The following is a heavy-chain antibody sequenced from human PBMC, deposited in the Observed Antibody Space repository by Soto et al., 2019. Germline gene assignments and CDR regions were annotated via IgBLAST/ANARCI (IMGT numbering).Heavy chain of an antibody. CDR1: GFTVSSNY. V-gene: IGHV3-66*01. CDR2: IYSGGST. D-gene: IGHD2-15*01. J-gene: IGHJ5*02. Sequence: EVQLVESGGGLVQPGGSLRLSCAASGFTVSSNYMSWVRQAPGKGLEWVSVIYSGGSTYYADSVKGRFTISRDNSKNTLYLQMNSLRAEDTAVYYCARSVAARENWFDPWGQGTLVTVSS. CDR3: ARSVAARENWFDP.